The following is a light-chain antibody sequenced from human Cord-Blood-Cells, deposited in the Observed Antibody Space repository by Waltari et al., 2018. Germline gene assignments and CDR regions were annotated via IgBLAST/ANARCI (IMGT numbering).Light chain of an antibody. CDR2: AAS. CDR1: QSISSY. Sequence: DIQLTQSPSSLHASVGDSVTIPCRASQSISSYLHWYQQKPVKAPKLLIYAASSLQSGVPSRFSGSGSGTDFTLTISSLQPEDFATYYCQQSYSTLFTFGPGTKVDIK. V-gene: IGKV1-39*01. J-gene: IGKJ3*01. CDR3: QQSYSTLFT.